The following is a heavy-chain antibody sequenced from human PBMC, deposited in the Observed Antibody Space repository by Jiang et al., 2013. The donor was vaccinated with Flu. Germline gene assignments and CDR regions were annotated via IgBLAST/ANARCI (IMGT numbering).Heavy chain of an antibody. CDR3: TKGSAYNWFDP. CDR2: ISSSGDST. V-gene: IGHV3-23*01. CDR1: GFTFSNYA. Sequence: GGLVQPGGSLRLSCVASGFTFSNYAMSWVRQATGKGLEWVSTISSSGDSTYYADSVKGRFTIYRDNSKNTLYVQMNSLGAEDTAVYYCTKGSAYNWFDPWGQGTLVTVSS. J-gene: IGHJ5*02.